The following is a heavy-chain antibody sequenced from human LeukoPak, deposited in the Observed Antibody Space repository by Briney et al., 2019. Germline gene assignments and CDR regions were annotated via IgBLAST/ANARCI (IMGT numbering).Heavy chain of an antibody. CDR3: ARERGGGEGDY. CDR2: IGTAGDT. CDR1: GFTFSSYD. D-gene: IGHD3-10*01. J-gene: IGHJ4*02. Sequence: GGSLRLSCAASGFTFSSYDMHWVRQATGKGLEWVSAIGTAGDTYYPGSVKGRFTISRENAKNSLYLQMNSLRAEDTAVYYCARERGGGEGDYWGQGTLVTVSS. V-gene: IGHV3-13*01.